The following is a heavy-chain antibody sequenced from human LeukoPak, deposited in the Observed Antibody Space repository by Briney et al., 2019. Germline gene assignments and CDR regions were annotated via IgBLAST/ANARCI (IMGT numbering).Heavy chain of an antibody. CDR2: ISGSGGST. CDR1: GFTLSTYA. J-gene: IGHJ4*02. V-gene: IGHV3-23*01. D-gene: IGHD3-16*01. CDR3: SRNRGSGGFYFDY. Sequence: PGGSLRPSCAASGFTLSTYAMSWVRQAPGKGLEWVSAISGSGGSTSYADSVKGRFTISRDNSKSTLYLQMNSLRAEDTAVYYCSRNRGSGGFYFDYWGQGTQVTVSS.